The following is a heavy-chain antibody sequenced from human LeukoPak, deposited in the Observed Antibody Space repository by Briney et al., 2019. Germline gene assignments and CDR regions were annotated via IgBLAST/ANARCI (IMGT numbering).Heavy chain of an antibody. CDR3: ARHLVGATGTGPFDY. J-gene: IGHJ4*02. CDR2: IYYSGST. Sequence: SETLSLTCTVSGGSISGYYWSWIRQPPGKGLEWIGYIYYSGSTNYNPSLKSRVTMSVDTSKNQFSLKLSSVTAEDTAVYYCARHLVGATGTGPFDYWGQGTLVTVSS. V-gene: IGHV4-59*08. D-gene: IGHD1-26*01. CDR1: GGSISGYY.